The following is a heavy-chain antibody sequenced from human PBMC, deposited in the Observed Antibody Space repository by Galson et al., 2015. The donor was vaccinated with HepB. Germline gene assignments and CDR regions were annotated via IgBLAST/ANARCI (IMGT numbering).Heavy chain of an antibody. CDR1: GGTFSSYA. V-gene: IGHV1-69*13. D-gene: IGHD2-2*01. CDR2: IIPIFGTA. CDR3: AREGDLSLYQLLSDAFDI. J-gene: IGHJ3*02. Sequence: SVKVSCKASGGTFSSYAISWVRQAPGQGLEWMGGIIPIFGTANYAQKFQGRVTITADESTSTAYMELSSLRSEDTAVYYCAREGDLSLYQLLSDAFDIWGQGTMVTVSS.